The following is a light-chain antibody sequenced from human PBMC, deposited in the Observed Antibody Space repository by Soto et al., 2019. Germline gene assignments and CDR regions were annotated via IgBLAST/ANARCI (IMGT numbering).Light chain of an antibody. V-gene: IGKV1-5*03. CDR2: QAS. CDR3: QHYDSYSSIA. CDR1: QSMNAW. J-gene: IGKJ5*01. Sequence: DIQMTQSPSTLSASVGDRVTIACRASQSMNAWLAWYQQKPGKAPNLLIYQASTLQIGVPSRFSGSASGTEFTLTINSLQPDDFATYCFQHYDSYSSIAFGQGTRLEIK.